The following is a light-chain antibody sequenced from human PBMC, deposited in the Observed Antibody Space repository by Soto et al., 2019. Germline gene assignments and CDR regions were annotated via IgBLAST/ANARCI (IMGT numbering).Light chain of an antibody. CDR3: ASYAGSDNLGV. CDR2: EVN. J-gene: IGLJ1*01. Sequence: QSVLTQPPSASGSPGQSVTISCTGTKSDVGGFNFVSWYQQHPGKVPRLIIYEVNQRPSGVPDRFSGFKSDNTASLTVSGLQGEDEADYYCASYAGSDNLGVFGTGTKVTVL. CDR1: KSDVGGFNF. V-gene: IGLV2-8*01.